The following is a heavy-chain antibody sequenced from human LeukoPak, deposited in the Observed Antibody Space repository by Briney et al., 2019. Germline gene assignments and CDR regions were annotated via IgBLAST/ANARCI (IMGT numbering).Heavy chain of an antibody. D-gene: IGHD1-26*01. CDR1: GFTFSSYW. J-gene: IGHJ4*02. CDR3: ARDPWGIVGYFDY. Sequence: GSLRLSCAASGFTFSSYWMSWFRQAPGKGLEWVANIKQDGSEKYYVDSVKGRFTISRDNAKNSLYLHMNSLRAEDTAVYYCARDPWGIVGYFDYWGQGTLVTVSS. CDR2: IKQDGSEK. V-gene: IGHV3-7*01.